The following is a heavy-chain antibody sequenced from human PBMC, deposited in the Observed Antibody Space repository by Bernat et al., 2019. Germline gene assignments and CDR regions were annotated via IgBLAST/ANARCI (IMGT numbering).Heavy chain of an antibody. D-gene: IGHD2-15*01. Sequence: QVQLVESGGGVVQPGRSLRLSCAASGFTFSSYGMHWVRQAPGKGLEWVAAIWHDGSNKYYADSVKGRFTISRDNSKNTLYLQMNSLRAEDTAVYYCAGDGGYCSGGSCYHDAFDIWGQGTMVTVSS. V-gene: IGHV3-33*01. CDR1: GFTFSSYG. J-gene: IGHJ3*02. CDR3: AGDGGYCSGGSCYHDAFDI. CDR2: IWHDGSNK.